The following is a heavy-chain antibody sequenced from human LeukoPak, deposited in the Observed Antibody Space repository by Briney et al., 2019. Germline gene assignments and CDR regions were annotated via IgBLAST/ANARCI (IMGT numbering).Heavy chain of an antibody. Sequence: ASVKVSCKASGYTFTSYYMHWVRQAPGQGLEWMGIINPSGGSTSYAQKFQGRVTMTRDMSTSTVYMELSSLRSEDTALYYCARGGTLGIFGVVLRMDVWGKGTTVTVSS. J-gene: IGHJ6*04. CDR2: INPSGGST. CDR3: ARGGTLGIFGVVLRMDV. CDR1: GYTFTSYY. V-gene: IGHV1-46*01. D-gene: IGHD3-3*01.